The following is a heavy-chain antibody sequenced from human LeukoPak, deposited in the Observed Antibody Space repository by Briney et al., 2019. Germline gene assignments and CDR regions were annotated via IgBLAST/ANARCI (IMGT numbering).Heavy chain of an antibody. CDR3: ATAMSRGDAFDI. CDR2: IYYSGST. Sequence: SETLSLTCTVSGGSISSYYWSWVRQPPGKGLEWIGYIYYSGSTNYNPSLKSRVTISVDTSKNQFSLKLSSVTAADTAVYYCATAMSRGDAFDIWGQGTMVTVSS. J-gene: IGHJ3*02. CDR1: GGSISSYY. V-gene: IGHV4-59*12. D-gene: IGHD3-10*02.